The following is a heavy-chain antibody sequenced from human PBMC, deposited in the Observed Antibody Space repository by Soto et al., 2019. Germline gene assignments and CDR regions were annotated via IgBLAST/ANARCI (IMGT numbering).Heavy chain of an antibody. CDR3: AREGCSGGSCYPYYYYYMDV. J-gene: IGHJ6*03. Sequence: GGSLRLSCAASGFTFSSYSMNWVRQAPGKGLEWVSYISSSSSTIYYADSVKGRFTISRDNAKNSLYLQMNSLRAEDTAVYYCAREGCSGGSCYPYYYYYMDVWGKGTTVTVSS. V-gene: IGHV3-48*01. CDR1: GFTFSSYS. D-gene: IGHD2-15*01. CDR2: ISSSSSTI.